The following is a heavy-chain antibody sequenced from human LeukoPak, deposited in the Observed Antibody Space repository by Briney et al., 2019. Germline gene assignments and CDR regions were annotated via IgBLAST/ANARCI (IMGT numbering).Heavy chain of an antibody. CDR1: GFTFNNYA. CDR3: VKRGGSGWFDY. V-gene: IGHV3-64D*06. D-gene: IGHD6-19*01. CDR2: VTNNGGKP. Sequence: GGSLTLSCSASGFTFNNYAMDWVRQAPGKGPEFVSTVTNNGGKPYYADSVKGRFSISRDNSKNTLYLQMRSLRVEDTAVYYCVKRGGSGWFDYWGQGTLVTVSS. J-gene: IGHJ5*01.